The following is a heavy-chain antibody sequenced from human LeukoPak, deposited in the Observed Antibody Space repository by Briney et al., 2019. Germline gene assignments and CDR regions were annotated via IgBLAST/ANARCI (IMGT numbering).Heavy chain of an antibody. V-gene: IGHV3-23*01. D-gene: IGHD6-19*01. J-gene: IGHJ4*02. CDR2: ISGSGGST. CDR1: GFAFSSYA. CDR3: ANTDPGWYKDKYYFDY. Sequence: GGSLRLSCAASGFAFSSYAMSWVRQAPGKGLEWVSAISGSGGSTFYADSVKGRFTISRDNSKYTLYLQMNSLRAEDTAVYYCANTDPGWYKDKYYFDYWGQGTLVTVSS.